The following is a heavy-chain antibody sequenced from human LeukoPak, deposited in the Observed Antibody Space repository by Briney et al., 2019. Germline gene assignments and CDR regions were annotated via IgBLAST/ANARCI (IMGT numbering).Heavy chain of an antibody. J-gene: IGHJ6*03. D-gene: IGHD1-7*01. CDR1: GGSISSYY. CDR3: ARGYNWNFGGYYYYYMDV. CDR2: IYYSGST. Sequence: PETLSLTCTVSGGSISSYYWSWIRQPPGKGLEWIGYIYYSGSTNYNPSLKSRVTISVDTSKNQFSLKLSSVTAADTAVYYCARGYNWNFGGYYYYYMDVWGKGTTVTVSS. V-gene: IGHV4-59*01.